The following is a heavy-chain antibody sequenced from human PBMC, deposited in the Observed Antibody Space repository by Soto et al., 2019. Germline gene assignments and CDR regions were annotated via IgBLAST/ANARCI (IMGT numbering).Heavy chain of an antibody. D-gene: IGHD5-18*01. CDR3: VTGYHSDY. V-gene: IGHV3-7*03. J-gene: IGHJ4*02. Sequence: GGSLRLSXAASGISTSSYWMGLVRQAPGRGLEWVASIKKDGSEKYYMDSLKGRFTISRDNALNSLYLQMNSLRAEDTAVYFCVTGYHSDYWGQGTLVTVSS. CDR1: GISTSSYW. CDR2: IKKDGSEK.